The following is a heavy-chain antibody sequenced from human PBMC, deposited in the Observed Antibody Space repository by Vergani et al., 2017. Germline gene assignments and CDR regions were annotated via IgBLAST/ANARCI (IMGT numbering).Heavy chain of an antibody. CDR2: ISGSGGNT. D-gene: IGHD6-6*01. J-gene: IGHJ4*02. CDR1: GFTFSSYA. CDR3: TKDDYSSSSMDY. Sequence: EVQLLESGGGLVQPGGSLRLSCAASGFTFSSYAMSWVRQAPGKGLEWVSGISGSGGNTYYADSVKGRFTISRDNSKNTLYLRMNTLRAEDMAIYYCTKDDYSSSSMDYWGQGTLVTVSS. V-gene: IGHV3-23*01.